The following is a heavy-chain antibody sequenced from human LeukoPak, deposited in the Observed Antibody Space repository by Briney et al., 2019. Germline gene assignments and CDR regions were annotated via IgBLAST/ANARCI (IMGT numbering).Heavy chain of an antibody. Sequence: SETLSLTCTVSGGSISNSDYYWDWIRQPPGKGLEWIGSINYRGSTYYNPSLRSRVTISVDTSKNQFSLKLRSVTAADTAVYYCARKSGSPFDYWGQGTLVTVSS. CDR3: ARKSGSPFDY. CDR1: GGSISNSDYY. CDR2: INYRGST. J-gene: IGHJ4*02. D-gene: IGHD3-10*01. V-gene: IGHV4-39*07.